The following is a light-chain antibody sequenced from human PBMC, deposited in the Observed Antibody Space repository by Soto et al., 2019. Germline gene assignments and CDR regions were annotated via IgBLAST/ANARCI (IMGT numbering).Light chain of an antibody. J-gene: IGKJ1*01. V-gene: IGKV3-15*01. Sequence: EIVLTQSPATLSLSPGERATLSCRASQGVSRYLAWYQQKPGQAPRLLIFGASTRATGIPARFSGSGSGTEFTLTISSLQSEDFALYYCQQYDSWPTFGQGTKVDIK. CDR2: GAS. CDR3: QQYDSWPT. CDR1: QGVSRY.